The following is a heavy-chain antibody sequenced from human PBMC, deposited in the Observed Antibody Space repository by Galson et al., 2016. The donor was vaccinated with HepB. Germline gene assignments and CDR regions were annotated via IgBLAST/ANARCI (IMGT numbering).Heavy chain of an antibody. J-gene: IGHJ4*02. CDR1: GVSISSSRYY. Sequence: SETLSLTCTVSGVSISSSRYYWGWIRQTPGKGLEWVGSIFYSGSTNYNPSLKSRVTIYVDTSKNQFSLMVSSVTAADTAVYYCASPTWGSGGYCAYWGQGILVTVSS. CDR2: IFYSGST. V-gene: IGHV4-39*01. CDR3: ASPTWGSGGYCAY. D-gene: IGHD2-15*01.